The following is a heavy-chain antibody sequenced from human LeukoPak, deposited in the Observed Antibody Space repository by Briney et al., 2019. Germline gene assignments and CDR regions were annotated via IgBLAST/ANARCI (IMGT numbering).Heavy chain of an antibody. Sequence: ASGKVSGKASGYTFTSYGISWVRQAPGQGLEWMGWISAYNVNTNYAQKLQRRVTMTTDPSTSTAYMELRSLTSDDTAVYYCERVSPKDFIVVVPAAMIFWFDPWGKGTLVTVSS. J-gene: IGHJ5*02. V-gene: IGHV1-18*01. CDR2: ISAYNVNT. CDR3: ERVSPKDFIVVVPAAMIFWFDP. D-gene: IGHD2-2*01. CDR1: GYTFTSYG.